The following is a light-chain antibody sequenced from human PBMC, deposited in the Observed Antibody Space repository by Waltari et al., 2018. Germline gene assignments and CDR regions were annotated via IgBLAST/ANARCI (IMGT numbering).Light chain of an antibody. CDR3: QQRSNWPPT. CDR1: QSVSSY. J-gene: IGKJ4*01. V-gene: IGKV3-11*01. Sequence: EIVLTQSPATLSLSPGERATPSCRASQSVSSYVAWYQQKPGQAPRHLIYDASNRATGIPARFSGSGSGTDFTLTISSLEPEDFAVYYCQQRSNWPPTFGGGTKVEIK. CDR2: DAS.